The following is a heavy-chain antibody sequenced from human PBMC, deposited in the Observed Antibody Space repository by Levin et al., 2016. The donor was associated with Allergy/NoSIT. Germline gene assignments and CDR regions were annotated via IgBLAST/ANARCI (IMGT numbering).Heavy chain of an antibody. J-gene: IGHJ6*03. CDR2: ISSSSYTI. D-gene: IGHD3-16*01. CDR3: ARVLGPYYYMDV. V-gene: IGHV3-48*02. Sequence: VRQAPGKGLEWVSYISSSSYTIYYADSVKGRFTISRDNAKNSLYLQMNSLRDEDTAVYYCARVLGPYYYMDVWGKGTTVTVSS.